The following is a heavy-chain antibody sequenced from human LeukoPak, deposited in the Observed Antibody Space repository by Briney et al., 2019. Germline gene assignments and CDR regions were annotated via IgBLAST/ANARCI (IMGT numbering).Heavy chain of an antibody. CDR2: INPNSGGT. D-gene: IGHD6-13*01. V-gene: IGHV1-2*02. CDR1: GYTFTGYY. J-gene: IGHJ4*02. Sequence: ASVKVSCKASGYTFTGYYMHWARQAPGQGLEWMGWINPNSGGTNYAQKFQGRVTMTRDTSISTAYMELSRLRSDDTAVYYCALRSSWSPNQNDYWGQGTLVTVSS. CDR3: ALRSSWSPNQNDY.